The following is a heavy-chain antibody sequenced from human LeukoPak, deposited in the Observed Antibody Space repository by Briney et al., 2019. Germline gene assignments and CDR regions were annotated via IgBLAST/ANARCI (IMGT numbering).Heavy chain of an antibody. D-gene: IGHD3-10*01. J-gene: IGHJ4*02. CDR3: LHYNSGSI. V-gene: IGHV3-7*01. CDR1: GFTFSDYW. Sequence: PGGSLRLSCVASGFTFSDYWMSWVRQASGKGLEWVANIRKEGNDKYYVDSVKGRFTVSRDNAKNSLYLEMNSLRAEGTAVYYCLHYNSGSIWGQGTLVTVSS. CDR2: IRKEGNDK.